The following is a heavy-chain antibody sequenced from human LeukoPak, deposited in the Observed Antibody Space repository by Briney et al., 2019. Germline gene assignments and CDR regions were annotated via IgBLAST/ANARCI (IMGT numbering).Heavy chain of an antibody. D-gene: IGHD6-13*01. V-gene: IGHV1-69*13. CDR1: GGTFSSYA. CDR3: ARTSAAAGGGFDY. J-gene: IGHJ4*02. Sequence: ASVKVSCKASGGTFSSYAISWVRQAPGQGLEWMGGIIPIFGTANYAQKFQGRVTITADESTSTAYMELSSLRSEDTAVYYCARTSAAAGGGFDYWGQGTLVTVSS. CDR2: IIPIFGTA.